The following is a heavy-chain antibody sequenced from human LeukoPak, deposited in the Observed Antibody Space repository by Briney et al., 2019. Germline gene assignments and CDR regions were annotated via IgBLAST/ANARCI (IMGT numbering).Heavy chain of an antibody. CDR3: ARGGFYCGSDCYVDY. Sequence: PSETLSLTCAVYGGSFSPYYWSWIRQPPGKGLEWIGEINHSGSTNYNPPLKSRVTISVDTSKNQFSLRLSSVTAADTAVYYCARGGFYCGSDCYVDYWGQGTLVTVSS. CDR2: INHSGST. V-gene: IGHV4-34*01. J-gene: IGHJ4*02. CDR1: GGSFSPYY. D-gene: IGHD2-21*02.